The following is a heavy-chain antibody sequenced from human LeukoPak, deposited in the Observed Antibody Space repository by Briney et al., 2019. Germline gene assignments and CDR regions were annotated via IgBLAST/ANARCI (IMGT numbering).Heavy chain of an antibody. D-gene: IGHD3-16*01. J-gene: IGHJ3*02. V-gene: IGHV3-33*01. CDR2: ILNDGSQE. CDR3: ARDDALGDNALDI. Sequence: GGSLRLSCAASGFTFSSYGMPWVRQAPGKGLEWVAVILNDGSQEKYADSVKGRFTISRDNSKNTLFLQMNSLRAEDTAVYYCARDDALGDNALDIWGQGTMVTVSS. CDR1: GFTFSSYG.